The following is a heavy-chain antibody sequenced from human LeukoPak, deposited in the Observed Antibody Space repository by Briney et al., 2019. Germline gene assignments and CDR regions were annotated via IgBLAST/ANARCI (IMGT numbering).Heavy chain of an antibody. CDR2: IYYSGST. CDR1: GGSISSGGYF. CDR3: ARSNPMDYDSSGYYIDY. Sequence: SQTLSLTCTVSGGSISSGGYFWSWIRQHPGKGLEWIGYIYYSGSTYYNPSLKSRVTISVDTSKNQFSLKLSSVTAAETAVYYCARSNPMDYDSSGYYIDYWGQGTLVTVSS. D-gene: IGHD3-22*01. J-gene: IGHJ4*02. V-gene: IGHV4-31*03.